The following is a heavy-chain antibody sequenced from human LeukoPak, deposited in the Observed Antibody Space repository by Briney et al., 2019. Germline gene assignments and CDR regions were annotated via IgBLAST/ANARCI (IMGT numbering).Heavy chain of an antibody. CDR1: GGTFTSYA. V-gene: IGHV1-69*17. J-gene: IGHJ5*02. Sequence: SVRVSYKASGGTFTSYAISWVRQAPGQGLEWMGRIIPIFGIANYAQKFQGRVTITADKSTSTAYMELSSLRSEDTAVYYCAREARYYDFWSGPNWFDPWGQGTLVTVSS. CDR3: AREARYYDFWSGPNWFDP. D-gene: IGHD3-3*01. CDR2: IIPIFGIA.